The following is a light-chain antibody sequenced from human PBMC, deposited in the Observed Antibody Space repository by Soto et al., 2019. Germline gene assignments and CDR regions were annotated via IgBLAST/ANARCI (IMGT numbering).Light chain of an antibody. V-gene: IGKV1-9*01. CDR3: QQLYSFPFT. Sequence: DIQLTPSPSLLSASIGDRVTITCRASHDISTFLAWYQQKPGKAPKLLIYEASTLQSGVPSRFSGSGSGTEFTLTISGLLPEDFAAYHCQQLYSFPFTFGQGTRL. CDR2: EAS. J-gene: IGKJ5*01. CDR1: HDISTF.